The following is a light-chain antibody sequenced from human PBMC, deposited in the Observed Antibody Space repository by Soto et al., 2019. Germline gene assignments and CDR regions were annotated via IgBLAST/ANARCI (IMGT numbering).Light chain of an antibody. CDR3: SSYTTTSTHV. CDR1: SSDVGAYNY. CDR2: DVI. V-gene: IGLV2-14*03. J-gene: IGLJ1*01. Sequence: QSVXTQPASVSGSPGQSITISCTGTSSDVGAYNYVSWYQHHPGKAPKLLIYDVINRPSGVSNRFSGSQSGNTASLTISGLQADDEADYYCSSYTTTSTHVFGSGTKVTVL.